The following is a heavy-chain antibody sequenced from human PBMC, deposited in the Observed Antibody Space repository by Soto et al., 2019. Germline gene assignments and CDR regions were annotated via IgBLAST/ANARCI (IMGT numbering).Heavy chain of an antibody. D-gene: IGHD2-2*01. CDR1: GGSISSGDYY. Sequence: PSETLSLTCTVSGGSISSGDYYWSWIRQPPGKGLEWIGHIYYSGSTYYNPSLKSRVTISVDSSKNQFSLKLSSVTAADTAVYYCARVSSSSHFDYWGQGTLVTVSS. J-gene: IGHJ4*02. CDR2: IYYSGST. V-gene: IGHV4-30-4*01. CDR3: ARVSSSSHFDY.